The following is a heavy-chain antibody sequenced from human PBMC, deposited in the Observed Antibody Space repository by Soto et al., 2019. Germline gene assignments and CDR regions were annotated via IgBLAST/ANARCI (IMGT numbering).Heavy chain of an antibody. Sequence: ASVKVSCKPSGYAFTSYLLYWVRQAPGQRLEWMGWINTGNGNTKYSQKFQGRVTITRDTSASTAYMELSSLTSEDTAVYYCVSGNCGSICYHDSCGQGNLVPVSS. V-gene: IGHV1-3*04. J-gene: IGHJ5*01. D-gene: IGHD2-21*01. CDR2: INTGNGNT. CDR3: VSGNCGSICYHDS. CDR1: GYAFTSYL.